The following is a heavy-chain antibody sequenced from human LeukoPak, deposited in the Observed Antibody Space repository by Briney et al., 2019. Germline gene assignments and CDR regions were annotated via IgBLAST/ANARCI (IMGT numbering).Heavy chain of an antibody. Sequence: PSEALSLTCTVSEGPMRIYNWNWIRQPPGKGLEWIGSIYYSGRTYYNPSLKSRVTISVDRSKNQFSLRLTSVTAADTAVYYCARHPELLAFDIWGQGTMVTVSS. D-gene: IGHD1-7*01. CDR2: IYYSGRT. CDR3: ARHPELLAFDI. CDR1: EGPMRIYN. J-gene: IGHJ3*02. V-gene: IGHV4-59*05.